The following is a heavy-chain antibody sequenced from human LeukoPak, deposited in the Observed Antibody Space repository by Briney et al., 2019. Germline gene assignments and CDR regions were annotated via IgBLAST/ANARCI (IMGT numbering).Heavy chain of an antibody. D-gene: IGHD6-19*01. V-gene: IGHV1-2*02. Sequence: ASVKVSCKASGYTFTGYYMHWVRQAPGQGLEWMGWINPNSGGTNYAQKFQGRVTMTRDTSISTAYMELSGLRSDDTAVYYCARVGIAVAGTRPIDYWGQGTLVTVSS. CDR1: GYTFTGYY. CDR3: ARVGIAVAGTRPIDY. J-gene: IGHJ4*02. CDR2: INPNSGGT.